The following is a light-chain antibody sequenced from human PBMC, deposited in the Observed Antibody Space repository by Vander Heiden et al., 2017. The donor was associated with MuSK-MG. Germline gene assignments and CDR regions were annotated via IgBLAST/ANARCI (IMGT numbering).Light chain of an antibody. CDR2: SRT. V-gene: IGKV3-20*01. J-gene: IGKJ1*01. CDR3: QQDGNAPWT. Sequence: EVVFTQSPATLSLSPGATATLSCRASQSISRSNLAWYQHKPCQGPRVPIYSRTSRGTGIPDQFHGRGSGTELTLTITRLDPEDFAMYYCQQDGNAPWTFGPGTKVE. CDR1: QSISRSN.